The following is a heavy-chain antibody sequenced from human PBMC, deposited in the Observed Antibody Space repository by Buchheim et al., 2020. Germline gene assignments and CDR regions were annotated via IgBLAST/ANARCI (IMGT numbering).Heavy chain of an antibody. V-gene: IGHV3-74*01. Sequence: EVQVVESGGGLVQPGGSLRLSCAASGFTFSSYWMHWVRQVPGKGLVWVSRINSDGTTTIYADSVKGRFTISSDNARNTLYLQMNSLRAEDTAVYYCTRVGSGYCMDVWGRGTT. J-gene: IGHJ6*02. D-gene: IGHD3-3*01. CDR3: TRVGSGYCMDV. CDR2: INSDGTTT. CDR1: GFTFSSYW.